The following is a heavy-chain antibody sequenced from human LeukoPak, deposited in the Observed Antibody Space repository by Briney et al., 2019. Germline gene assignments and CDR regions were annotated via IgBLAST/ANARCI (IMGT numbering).Heavy chain of an antibody. D-gene: IGHD3-9*01. J-gene: IGHJ6*03. CDR1: GFTFSSYG. V-gene: IGHV3-23*01. Sequence: GGSLRLSCAASGFTFSSYGMSWVRHAPGKWLEWVSTFGGRGGSTYYADSVKGRFTISRDNSENTLYLQMNSLRAEDTAVYYCAKQGRDWLRDYYYYMDVWGKGTTVTISS. CDR3: AKQGRDWLRDYYYYMDV. CDR2: FGGRGGST.